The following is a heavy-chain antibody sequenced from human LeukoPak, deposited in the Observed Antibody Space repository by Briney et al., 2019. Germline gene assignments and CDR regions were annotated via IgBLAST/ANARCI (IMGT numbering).Heavy chain of an antibody. D-gene: IGHD6-6*01. J-gene: IGHJ4*02. V-gene: IGHV4-59*01. Sequence: PSETLSLTCNVSGGSISSYYWSWIRQPPGKGLEWIGYIYYSGSTNYNPSLKSRVTISVDTSKNQFSLKLSSVTAADTAVYYCARGTSSSSRPRLRYFDYWGQGTLVIVSS. CDR1: GGSISSYY. CDR3: ARGTSSSSRPRLRYFDY. CDR2: IYYSGST.